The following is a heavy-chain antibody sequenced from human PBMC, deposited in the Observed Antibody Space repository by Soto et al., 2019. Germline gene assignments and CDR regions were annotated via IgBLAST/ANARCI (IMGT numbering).Heavy chain of an antibody. CDR3: ASGIDP. Sequence: EAQLVESGGDLVQPGGSLRLSCAASGFMFSDSWMSWVRQAPGKGLEWVANIKPDGSETDYVESVKGRFTISRDNAKKFLYLQLNSLRVDDTAVYYCASGIDPWGQGTLVTVSS. J-gene: IGHJ5*02. CDR2: IKPDGSET. CDR1: GFMFSDSW. V-gene: IGHV3-7*05.